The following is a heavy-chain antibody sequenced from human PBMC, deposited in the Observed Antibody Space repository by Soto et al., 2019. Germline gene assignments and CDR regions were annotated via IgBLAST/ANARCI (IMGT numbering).Heavy chain of an antibody. CDR3: AKVPVLRYFDWSKSDYGMDV. CDR1: GSTFSSYG. CDR2: ISYDGSNK. Sequence: QVQLVESGGGVVQPGRSLRLSCAASGSTFSSYGMHWVRQAPGKGLEWVAVISYDGSNKYYADSVKGRFTISRDNSKNTLYLQMNSLRAEDTAVYYCAKVPVLRYFDWSKSDYGMDVWGQGTTVTVSS. J-gene: IGHJ6*02. V-gene: IGHV3-30*18. D-gene: IGHD3-9*01.